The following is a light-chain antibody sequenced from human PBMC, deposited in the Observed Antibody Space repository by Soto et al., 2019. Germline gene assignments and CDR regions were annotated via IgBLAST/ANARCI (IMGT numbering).Light chain of an antibody. Sequence: DVEMTQSPSSVSASVGDRVTITCRASQAINKWLAWYQQKPGKAPKLLIYAASNLQSGVPSRFRGSGSGTDFTLNISSLQPEDSATYYCQQANTFPYPFGPGTKVEIK. CDR3: QQANTFPYP. CDR1: QAINKW. J-gene: IGKJ3*01. CDR2: AAS. V-gene: IGKV1-12*01.